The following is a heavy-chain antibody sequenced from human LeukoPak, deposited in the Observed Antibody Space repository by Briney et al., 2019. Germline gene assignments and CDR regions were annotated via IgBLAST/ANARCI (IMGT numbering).Heavy chain of an antibody. D-gene: IGHD6-6*01. CDR1: GGSIGSYY. CDR2: IYYSGST. V-gene: IGHV4-59*01. J-gene: IGHJ4*02. CDR3: ARDNGHSSSWFDY. Sequence: SETLSLTCTVSGGSIGSYYWSWIRQPPGKGLEWIGYIYYSGSTNYNPSLKSRVTISVDTSKNQFSLKLSSVTAADTAVYYCARDNGHSSSWFDYWGQGTLVTVSS.